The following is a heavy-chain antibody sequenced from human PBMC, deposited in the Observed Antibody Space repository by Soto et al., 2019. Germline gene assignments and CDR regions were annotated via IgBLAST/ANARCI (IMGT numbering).Heavy chain of an antibody. CDR3: AKDGVAVVAAHFGY. J-gene: IGHJ4*02. CDR1: GFTFDDYA. Sequence: EVQLVESGGGLVQPGRSLRLSCAASGFTFDDYAMHWVRQAPGKGLEWVSGISWNSDTIAYADSVKGRFTISRDNAKNSLYLQMNSLRAEDTALYYCAKDGVAVVAAHFGYWGQGTLVTVSS. CDR2: ISWNSDTI. V-gene: IGHV3-9*01. D-gene: IGHD2-15*01.